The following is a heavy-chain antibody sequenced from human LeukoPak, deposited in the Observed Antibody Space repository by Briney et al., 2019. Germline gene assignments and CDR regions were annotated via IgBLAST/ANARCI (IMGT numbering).Heavy chain of an antibody. CDR3: ATSSDAPGNY. D-gene: IGHD2-2*01. CDR2: IKQDGSAK. CDR1: GFTFSDYY. Sequence: PGGSLRLSCAASGFTFSDYYMSWIRQAPGKGLEWMANIKQDGSAKHYVGSVKGRFTISRDNAKNSLYLQMNSLRAEDTAVYYCATSSDAPGNYWGQGTLVTVSS. V-gene: IGHV3-7*01. J-gene: IGHJ4*02.